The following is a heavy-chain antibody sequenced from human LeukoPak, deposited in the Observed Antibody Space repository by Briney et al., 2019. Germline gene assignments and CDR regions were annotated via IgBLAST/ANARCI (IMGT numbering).Heavy chain of an antibody. CDR2: IRSRADGERT. V-gene: IGHV3-15*01. J-gene: IGHJ5*02. D-gene: IGHD3-16*02. CDR1: GFTFSSSD. CDR3: ATDMGEDDVWGTHRLLS. Sequence: PRGSPRLSCAASGFTFSSSDMSWLRQAPGEGLEWVGRIRSRADGERTDYAAPVKGRFTISRDDLKKTLYLHMNSLRIDDTGFYYCATDMGEDDVWGTHRLLSWGQGTTVTVSA.